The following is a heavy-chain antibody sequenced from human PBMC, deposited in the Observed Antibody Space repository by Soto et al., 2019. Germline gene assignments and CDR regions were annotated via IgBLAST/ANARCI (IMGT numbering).Heavy chain of an antibody. V-gene: IGHV4-31*03. D-gene: IGHD3-10*01. J-gene: IGHJ4*02. CDR3: ARDNFYYGSGVSDY. CDR2: IYYSGST. Sequence: SETLSLTCTVSGGSISSGGYYWSWIRQHPGKGLEWIGYIYYSGSTCYNPSLKSRVTISVDTSKNQFSLKLSSATAADTAVYYCARDNFYYGSGVSDYWGQGTLVTVSS. CDR1: GGSISSGGYY.